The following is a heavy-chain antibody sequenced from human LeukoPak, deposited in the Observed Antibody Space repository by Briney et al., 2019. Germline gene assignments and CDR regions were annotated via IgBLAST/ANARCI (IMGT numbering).Heavy chain of an antibody. J-gene: IGHJ3*01. CDR1: GFTFRSYW. D-gene: IGHD5-24*01. Sequence: PGGSLRLSREASGFTFRSYWMSWVRQAPGKGLEWVANINRYGSERYSVDSVKGRFTISRDNAKNSLYLQMNRLRAEDTAVYYCVRGGSEMATISGGYVRRDWYAFDFWGQGTMVTVSS. CDR3: VRGGSEMATISGGYVRRDWYAFDF. CDR2: INRYGSER. V-gene: IGHV3-7*01.